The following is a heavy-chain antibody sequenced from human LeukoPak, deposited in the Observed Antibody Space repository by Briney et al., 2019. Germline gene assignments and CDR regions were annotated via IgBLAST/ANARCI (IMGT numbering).Heavy chain of an antibody. V-gene: IGHV4-59*01. CDR2: IYYSGST. CDR1: GGSFSGYY. Sequence: SETLSLTCAVYGGSFSGYYWSWIRQPPGKGLEWIGYIYYSGSTNYNPSLKSRVTISVNTSKNQFSLKLSSVTAADTAVYYCARERAVTTYYYFDYWGQGTLVTVSS. J-gene: IGHJ4*02. D-gene: IGHD4-17*01. CDR3: ARERAVTTYYYFDY.